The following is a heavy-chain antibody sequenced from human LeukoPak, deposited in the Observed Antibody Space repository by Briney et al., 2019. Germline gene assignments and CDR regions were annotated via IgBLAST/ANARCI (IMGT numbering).Heavy chain of an antibody. D-gene: IGHD6-19*01. CDR2: ISSSGSTI. CDR1: GFTFSSYE. Sequence: GGSLRLSCAASGFTFSSYEMNWVRQAPGKGLEWVSYISSSGSTIYYADSVKGRFTISRDNAKNSLYLQMNSLRAEDTAVYYCARDVINSGWQEDYFDYWGQGTLVTVSS. J-gene: IGHJ4*02. CDR3: ARDVINSGWQEDYFDY. V-gene: IGHV3-48*03.